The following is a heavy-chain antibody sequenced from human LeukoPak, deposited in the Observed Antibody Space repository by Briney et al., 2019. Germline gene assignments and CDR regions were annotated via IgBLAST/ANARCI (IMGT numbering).Heavy chain of an antibody. CDR1: GFTVSSNY. D-gene: IGHD1-26*01. Sequence: GGSLRLSCAASGFTVSSNYMSWVRQAPGKGLEWVSVIYSGGSTYYADSVKGRFTISRDNSKNTLYFQMNSLRAEDTAVYYCARAFIVGAVSYYFDYWGQGTLVTVSS. V-gene: IGHV3-53*01. CDR3: ARAFIVGAVSYYFDY. CDR2: IYSGGST. J-gene: IGHJ4*02.